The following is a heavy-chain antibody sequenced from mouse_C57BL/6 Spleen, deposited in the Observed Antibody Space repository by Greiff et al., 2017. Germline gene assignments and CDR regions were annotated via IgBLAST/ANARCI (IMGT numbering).Heavy chain of an antibody. V-gene: IGHV5-6*01. CDR1: GFTFSSYG. D-gene: IGHD3-3*01. J-gene: IGHJ2*01. CDR3: ARHQLTPDYFDY. CDR2: ISSVGSYT. Sequence: VQLKESGGDLVKPGGSLKLSCAASGFTFSSYGMSWVRPTPDKRLEWVATISSVGSYTYYPDSVKGRFTISRDNAKNTLYLQMSSRKSEDTAMYYCARHQLTPDYFDYWGQGTTRTVSS.